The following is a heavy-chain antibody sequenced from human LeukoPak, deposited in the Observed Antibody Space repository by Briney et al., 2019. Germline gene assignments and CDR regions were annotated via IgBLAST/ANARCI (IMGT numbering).Heavy chain of an antibody. CDR3: AKNFRDTAISLGYYCYMDD. CDR1: GFTFSSYY. Sequence: PGGSLRLSCAASGFTFSSYYMHWVRQAPGKGLEWVVFIRYDGSNKYYADSGRGRFTSSRDNSKNTLYLQMNSLRAEDTAVYYCAKNFRDTAISLGYYCYMDDWGKGTTVTVSS. J-gene: IGHJ6*03. V-gene: IGHV3-30*02. CDR2: IRYDGSNK. D-gene: IGHD5-18*01.